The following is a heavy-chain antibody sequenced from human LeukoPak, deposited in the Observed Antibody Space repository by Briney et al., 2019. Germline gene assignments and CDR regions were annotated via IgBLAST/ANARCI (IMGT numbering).Heavy chain of an antibody. CDR1: GFTFSSYA. V-gene: IGHV3-30-3*01. CDR3: ARDGRVEMATPNFDY. Sequence: GRSLRLSCAASGFTFSSYAMHWVRQAPGKGLEWVAVISYDGSNKYYADSVKGRFTISRDNSKNTLYLQMNSLRAEDTAVYYCARDGRVEMATPNFDYWGQGTLVTVSS. CDR2: ISYDGSNK. D-gene: IGHD5-24*01. J-gene: IGHJ4*02.